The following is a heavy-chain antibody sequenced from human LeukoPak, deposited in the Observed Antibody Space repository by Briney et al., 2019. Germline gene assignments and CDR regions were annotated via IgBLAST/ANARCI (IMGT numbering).Heavy chain of an antibody. J-gene: IGHJ5*02. D-gene: IGHD3-9*01. CDR2: IKQDGSEK. Sequence: PGGSLRLSCAASGFTFSSYWMSWVRQAPGKGLEWVANIKQDGSEKYYVDSVKGRFTISRDNAKNSLYLQMNSLRAEDTAVYYCARDGDYDILTGYETIWFDPWGQGTLVTVSS. CDR3: ARDGDYDILTGYETIWFDP. V-gene: IGHV3-7*01. CDR1: GFTFSSYW.